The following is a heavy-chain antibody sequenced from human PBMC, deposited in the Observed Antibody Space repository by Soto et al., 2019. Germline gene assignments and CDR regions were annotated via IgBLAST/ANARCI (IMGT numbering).Heavy chain of an antibody. V-gene: IGHV4-38-2*02. D-gene: IGHD1-7*01. CDR1: GYSISSGYY. J-gene: IGHJ5*02. Sequence: SETLSLTCTVSGYSISSGYYWGWIRQPPGKGLEWIGSIYHSGSTYYNPSLKSRVTISVDTSKNQFSLKLSSVTAADTAVYYCARDEDRGTGTTILNWFDPWGQGTLVTVSS. CDR3: ARDEDRGTGTTILNWFDP. CDR2: IYHSGST.